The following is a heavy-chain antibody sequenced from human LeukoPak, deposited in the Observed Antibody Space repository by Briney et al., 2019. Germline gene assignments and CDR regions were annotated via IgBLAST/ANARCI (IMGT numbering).Heavy chain of an antibody. CDR3: ARGPTTVVTPDWFDP. V-gene: IGHV4-39*07. D-gene: IGHD4-23*01. J-gene: IGHJ5*02. Sequence: PSETLSLTCTVSGGSISSISYYWGWIRQPPGKGLEWIGYIYHSGSTYYNPSLKSRVTISVDRSKNQFSLKLSSVTAADTAVYYCARGPTTVVTPDWFDPWGQGTLVTVSS. CDR2: IYHSGST. CDR1: GGSISSISYY.